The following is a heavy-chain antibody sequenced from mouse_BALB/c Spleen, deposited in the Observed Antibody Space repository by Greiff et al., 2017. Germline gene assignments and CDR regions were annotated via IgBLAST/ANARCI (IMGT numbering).Heavy chain of an antibody. CDR2: ISNGGGST. Sequence: EVQGVESGGGLVRPGGSLKLSCAASGFTFSSYTMSWVRQTPEKRLEWVAYISNGGGSTYYPDTVKGRFTISRDNAKNTLYLQMSSLKSEDTAMYYCARGYAMDYWGQGTSVTVSS. J-gene: IGHJ4*01. CDR3: ARGYAMDY. CDR1: GFTFSSYT. V-gene: IGHV5-12-2*01.